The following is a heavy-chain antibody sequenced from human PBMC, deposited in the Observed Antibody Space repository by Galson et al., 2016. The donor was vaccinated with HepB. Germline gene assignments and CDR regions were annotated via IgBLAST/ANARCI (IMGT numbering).Heavy chain of an antibody. J-gene: IGHJ1*01. CDR3: ARVLAWPYFQH. D-gene: IGHD3/OR15-3a*01. V-gene: IGHV1-18*01. CDR2: ISGYNGDT. Sequence: SVKVSCKASGYIFVSYGISWVRQAPGQGLEWMGWISGYNGDTNYAQKFQGRVTMTTDTSTSTAYMELRSLRSDDTAVYYWARVLAWPYFQHWGQGTLVAVSS. CDR1: GYIFVSYG.